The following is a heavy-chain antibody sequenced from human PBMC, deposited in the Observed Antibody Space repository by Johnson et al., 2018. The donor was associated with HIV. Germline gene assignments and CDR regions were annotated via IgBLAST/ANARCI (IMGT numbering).Heavy chain of an antibody. CDR3: AKGGYSGGSVCAFDI. CDR1: GFTFRSYG. V-gene: IGHV3-30*18. D-gene: IGHD6-19*01. J-gene: IGHJ3*02. CDR2: ISYDGSHK. Sequence: QVQLVESGGGVVQPGRSLRLSCAASGFTFRSYGMHWVRQAPGKGLEWVAVISYDGSHKYYGDSVKGRFTISRDSSKNTVYLQMNSLTTEDTAMYYCAKGGYSGGSVCAFDIWGQGTMVNVSS.